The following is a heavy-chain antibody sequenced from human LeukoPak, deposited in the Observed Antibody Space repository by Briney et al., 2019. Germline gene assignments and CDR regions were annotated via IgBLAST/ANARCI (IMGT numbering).Heavy chain of an antibody. J-gene: IGHJ4*02. V-gene: IGHV4-34*01. CDR2: INHSGST. D-gene: IGHD3-22*01. Sequence: PSETLSLTCTVSGGSFSGYYWSWIRQPPGKGLEWIGEINHSGSTNYNPSLKSRVTISVDTSKNQFSLKLSSVTAADTAVYYCARGPRLYYYDSTPFGYWGQGTLSPSPQ. CDR1: GGSFSGYY. CDR3: ARGPRLYYYDSTPFGY.